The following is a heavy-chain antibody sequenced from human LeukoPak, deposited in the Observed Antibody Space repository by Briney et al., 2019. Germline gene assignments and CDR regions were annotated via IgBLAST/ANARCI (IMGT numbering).Heavy chain of an antibody. J-gene: IGHJ4*02. CDR2: ISSNGGST. CDR1: GFTFSSYA. CDR3: ARATSGGDCYDY. Sequence: GGSLRLSCAASGFTFSSYAMHWVRQAPGKGLEYVSAISSNGGSTYYANSMKGRFTISRDNSKNTLYLQMGSLRAEDMAVYYCARATSGGDCYDYWGQGTLVTVSS. D-gene: IGHD2-15*01. V-gene: IGHV3-64*01.